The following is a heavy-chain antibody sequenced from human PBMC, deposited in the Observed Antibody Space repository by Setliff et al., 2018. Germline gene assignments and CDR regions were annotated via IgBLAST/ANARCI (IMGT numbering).Heavy chain of an antibody. Sequence: GSLRLSCAASGFTFSTYRMHWVRQAPGKGLEWVAVILDDGVKKYHADSVKGRFTISRDNSKNTLYLQMNSLRPEDTAVYYCARTSSGRYFDLWGRGTLVTVSS. CDR2: ILDDGVKK. J-gene: IGHJ2*01. CDR1: GFTFSTYR. V-gene: IGHV3-30*03. CDR3: ARTSSGRYFDL.